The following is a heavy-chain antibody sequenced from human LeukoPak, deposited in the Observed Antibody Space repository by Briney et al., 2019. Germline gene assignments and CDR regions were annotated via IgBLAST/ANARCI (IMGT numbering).Heavy chain of an antibody. V-gene: IGHV4-59*01. Sequence: SETLSLTCTVSGGSINSDYWTWIRQSPGKGLEWIGYIAYNGIPNYNPSLKSRLTISRDTSKNQFSLNLSSVTAADTAVYYCARERHGHPFDSWGQGTLVTVSS. J-gene: IGHJ4*02. CDR3: ARERHGHPFDS. CDR1: GGSINSDY. CDR2: IAYNGIP.